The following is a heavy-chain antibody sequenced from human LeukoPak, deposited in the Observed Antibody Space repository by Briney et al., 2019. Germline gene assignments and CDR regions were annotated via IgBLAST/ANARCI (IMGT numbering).Heavy chain of an antibody. D-gene: IGHD3-3*01. J-gene: IGHJ4*02. CDR1: GFTFSSYG. CDR3: AKGEWLSIDY. Sequence: GGSLRLSCAASGFTFSSYGMHWVRQAPGKGLEWVAVISYDGSNKYYADSVKGRFTISRDNSKNTMYLQMNSLRAEDTAVYYCAKGEWLSIDYWGQGTLVTVSS. CDR2: ISYDGSNK. V-gene: IGHV3-30*18.